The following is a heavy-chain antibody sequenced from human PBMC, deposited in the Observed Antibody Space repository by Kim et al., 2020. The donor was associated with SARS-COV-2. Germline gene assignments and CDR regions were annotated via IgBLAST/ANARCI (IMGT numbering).Heavy chain of an antibody. CDR1: GGSISSSSYY. V-gene: IGHV4-39*07. Sequence: SETLSLTCTVSGGSISSSSYYWGWIRQPPGKGLEWIGSIYYSGSTYYNPSLKSRVTISVDTSKNQFSLKLSSVTAADTAVYYCARGAGGSYSFHNWFDPWGQGTLVTVSS. J-gene: IGHJ5*02. CDR3: ARGAGGSYSFHNWFDP. CDR2: IYYSGST. D-gene: IGHD1-26*01.